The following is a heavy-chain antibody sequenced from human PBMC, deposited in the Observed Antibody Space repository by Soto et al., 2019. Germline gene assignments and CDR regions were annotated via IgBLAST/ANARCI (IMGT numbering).Heavy chain of an antibody. CDR2: ISSSSSYI. CDR1: GFTLSSYS. J-gene: IGHJ4*02. Sequence: PGXSLRLSCAASGFTLSSYSMNWFRQAPGKGLEWVSSISSSSSYIYYADSVKGRFTISRDNAKNSLYLQMNSLRAEDTAVYYCARDRNYFDSSGYHGYWGQGTLVTVSS. V-gene: IGHV3-21*01. D-gene: IGHD3-22*01. CDR3: ARDRNYFDSSGYHGY.